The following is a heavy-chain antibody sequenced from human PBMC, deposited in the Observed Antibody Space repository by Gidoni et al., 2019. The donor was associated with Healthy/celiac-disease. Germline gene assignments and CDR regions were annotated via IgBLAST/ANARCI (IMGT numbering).Heavy chain of an antibody. CDR3: ARVSLTIFGVDTGAFDI. D-gene: IGHD3-3*01. CDR1: GFTLIRSR. CDR2: ISSSSSYI. J-gene: IGHJ3*02. V-gene: IGHV3-21*01. Sequence: EVPLVESGGGLVKPGGSLRLSCAASGFTLIRSRMNWVRQAPGKGLEWVSSISSSSSYIYYADSVKGRFTISRDNAKNSLYLQMNSLRAEDTAVYYCARVSLTIFGVDTGAFDIWGQGTMVTVSS.